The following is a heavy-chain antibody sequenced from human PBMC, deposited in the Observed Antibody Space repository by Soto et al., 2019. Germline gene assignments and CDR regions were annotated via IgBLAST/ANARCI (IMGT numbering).Heavy chain of an antibody. J-gene: IGHJ5*02. CDR2: FDPEDGET. Sequence: ASVKVSCKVSGYTLTELSMHWVRQAPGKGLEWRGGFDPEDGETIYAQKFQGRVTMTEDTSTDTAYMELSSLRSEDTAVYYCATESYGSGSYVWFDTWGQGTLVTVSS. CDR1: GYTLTELS. D-gene: IGHD3-10*01. CDR3: ATESYGSGSYVWFDT. V-gene: IGHV1-24*01.